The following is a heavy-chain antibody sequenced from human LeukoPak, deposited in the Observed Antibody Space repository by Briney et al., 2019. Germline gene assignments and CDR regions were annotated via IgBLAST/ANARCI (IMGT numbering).Heavy chain of an antibody. CDR3: ARGEPSFKYCSSTSCHRYNWFDP. Sequence: SETLSLTCTVSGGSISSGDYYWSWIRQPPGKGLEWIGYIYYSGSTYYNPSLKSRVTISVDTSKNQFSLKLSSVTAAHTAVYYCARGEPSFKYCSSTSCHRYNWFDPWGQGTLVTVSS. V-gene: IGHV4-30-4*08. CDR2: IYYSGST. CDR1: GGSISSGDYY. D-gene: IGHD2-2*01. J-gene: IGHJ5*02.